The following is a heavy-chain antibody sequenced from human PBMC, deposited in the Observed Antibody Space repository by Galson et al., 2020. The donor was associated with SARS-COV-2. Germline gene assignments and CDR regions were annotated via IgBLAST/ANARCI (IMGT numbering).Heavy chain of an antibody. V-gene: IGHV4-59*08. CDR1: GGSISSYY. CDR2: IYYSGST. J-gene: IGHJ4*02. Sequence: ASETLSLTCTVSGGSISSYYWSWIRPPPGKGLEWIGYIYYSGSTNYNPPLKSRVTISGDTSKNQFSLKLSSVTAADTAVYYCARHYGLLWFGESHPYFDYWGQGTLVTVSS. CDR3: ARHYGLLWFGESHPYFDY. D-gene: IGHD3-10*01.